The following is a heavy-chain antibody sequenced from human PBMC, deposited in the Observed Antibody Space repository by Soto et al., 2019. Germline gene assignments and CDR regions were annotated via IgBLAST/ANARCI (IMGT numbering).Heavy chain of an antibody. J-gene: IGHJ4*02. CDR3: AHRHPGVDHYYDY. Sequence: QITLKESGPTLVKPTQTLTLTCTFSGFSLNTIGVAVGWIRQPPGKAPEWLAVIYWDDDKRYSPSLGSRLTLTKDTSKNQVVLIMTNMDPVDTATYFCAHRHPGVDHYYDYWGQGTLVTVSS. D-gene: IGHD5-12*01. CDR1: GFSLNTIGVA. V-gene: IGHV2-5*02. CDR2: IYWDDDK.